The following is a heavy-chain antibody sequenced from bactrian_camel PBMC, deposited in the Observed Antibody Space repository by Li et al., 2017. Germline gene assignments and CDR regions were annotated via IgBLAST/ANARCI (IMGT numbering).Heavy chain of an antibody. CDR1: GDTIGRYC. Sequence: QVQLVESGGGSVQVGGSLRLSCVASGDTIGRYCMGWFRQIPDREREGVAGIESDGSTSYADSVKGRFTISQDNAKNTLYLQMNSLKPEDTAMYYCAADYPNGGRCPDDFGYWGQGTQVTVS. CDR3: AADYPNGGRCPDDFGY. J-gene: IGHJ6*01. CDR2: IESDGST. D-gene: IGHD4*01. V-gene: IGHV3S55*01.